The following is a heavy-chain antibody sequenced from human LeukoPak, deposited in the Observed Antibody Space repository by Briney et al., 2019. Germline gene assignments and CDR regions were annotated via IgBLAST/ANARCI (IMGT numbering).Heavy chain of an antibody. CDR3: ARRGITMVRGVIIPWAFDI. CDR2: INHSGST. CDR1: GGSFSGYY. J-gene: IGHJ3*02. D-gene: IGHD3-10*01. Sequence: SETLSLTCAVYGGSFSGYYWSWIRQPPGKGLEWIGEINHSGSTNYNPSLKSRVTMSVDTSKNQFSLKLTSVTAADTAVYYCARRGITMVRGVIIPWAFDIWGQGTMVTVSS. V-gene: IGHV4-34*01.